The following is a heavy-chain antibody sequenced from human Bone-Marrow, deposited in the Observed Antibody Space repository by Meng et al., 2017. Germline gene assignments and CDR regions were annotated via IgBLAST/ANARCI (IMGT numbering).Heavy chain of an antibody. CDR3: ARGPTTMAHDFDY. CDR1: GGSFSGYY. J-gene: IGHJ4*02. D-gene: IGHD4-11*01. CDR2: INHSGTT. V-gene: IGHV4-34*01. Sequence: QVELPQWGAALLKPSETLSLTCAGYGGSFSGYYWSWIRQPPGKGLEWIGEINHSGTTNYNPSLESRATISVDTSQNNLSLKLSSVTAADSAVYYCARGPTTMAHDFDYWGQGTLVTVSS.